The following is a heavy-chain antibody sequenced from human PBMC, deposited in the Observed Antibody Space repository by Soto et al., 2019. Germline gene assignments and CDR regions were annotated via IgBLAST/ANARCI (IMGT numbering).Heavy chain of an antibody. CDR2: INAGNGNT. Sequence: GASVKVSCKASGYTFTSYAMHWVRQAPGQRLEWMGWINAGNGNTKYSQKFQGRVTITRDTSASTAYMELSSLRSEDTAVYYCARDQAAAGRGYYYGMDVWGQGTTVTVSS. D-gene: IGHD6-13*01. CDR3: ARDQAAAGRGYYYGMDV. J-gene: IGHJ6*02. CDR1: GYTFTSYA. V-gene: IGHV1-3*01.